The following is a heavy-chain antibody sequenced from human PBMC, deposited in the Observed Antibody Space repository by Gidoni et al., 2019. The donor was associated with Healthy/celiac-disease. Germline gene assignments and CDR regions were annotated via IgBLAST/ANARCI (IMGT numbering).Heavy chain of an antibody. CDR3: AKEFQDYGDYPVYFDY. D-gene: IGHD4-17*01. V-gene: IGHV3-30*18. CDR1: GFTFRRYG. Sequence: QVQLVESGGGVVQPGRSLRLSCAASGFTFRRYGMHWVRQAPGKGLEWVAVISYDGSNKYYADSVKGRFTISRDNSKNTLYLQMNSLRAEDTAVYYCAKEFQDYGDYPVYFDYWGQGTLVTVSS. CDR2: ISYDGSNK. J-gene: IGHJ4*02.